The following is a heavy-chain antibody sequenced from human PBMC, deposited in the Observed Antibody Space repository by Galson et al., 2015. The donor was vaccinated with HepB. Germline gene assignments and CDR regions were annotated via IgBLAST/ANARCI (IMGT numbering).Heavy chain of an antibody. V-gene: IGHV3-53*01. CDR2: IYSGGST. D-gene: IGHD3-3*01. Sequence: SLRLSCAASGFTVSSNYMSWVRQAPGKGLEWVSVIYSGGSTYYADSVKGRFTISRDNSKNTLYHQMNSLSAEDTAVYYCARAPPFWSGYGYYYYGMDVWGQGTTVTVSS. CDR3: ARAPPFWSGYGYYYYGMDV. J-gene: IGHJ6*02. CDR1: GFTVSSNY.